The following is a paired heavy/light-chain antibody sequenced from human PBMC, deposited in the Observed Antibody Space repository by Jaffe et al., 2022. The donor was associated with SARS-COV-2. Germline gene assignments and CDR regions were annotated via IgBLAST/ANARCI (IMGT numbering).Heavy chain of an antibody. J-gene: IGHJ5*02. CDR2: IYSGGNT. D-gene: IGHD6-13*01. V-gene: IGHV3-53*01. Sequence: EVQVVESGGGLIQPGGSLRLSCAASGFSVSSNYMSWVRQAPGMGLEWVSIIYSGGNTFYADSVKGRFTISRDSSKNTLYLQMNSLRAEDTAVYYCARGGSPYNWFDPWGQGTQVTVSS. CDR3: ARGGSPYNWFDP. CDR1: GFSVSSNY.
Light chain of an antibody. Sequence: EIVLTQSPATLSLSPGERATLSCRASQSVSIYLAWYQHKPGQAPRLLIHDASNRATGIPARFSGSGSGTDFTLTISSLEPEDFAVYYCQHRGNWPLTFGGGTKVEIK. J-gene: IGKJ4*01. CDR1: QSVSIY. CDR3: QHRGNWPLT. V-gene: IGKV3-11*01. CDR2: DAS.